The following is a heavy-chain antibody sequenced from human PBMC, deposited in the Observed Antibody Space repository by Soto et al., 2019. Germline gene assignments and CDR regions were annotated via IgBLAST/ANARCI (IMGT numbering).Heavy chain of an antibody. Sequence: QVQLQQWGAGLLKPSETLSLTCAVYGGSFSGYYWSWIRQPPGKGLEWIGEINHSGSTNYNPSLKSRVTISVDTSKNQFSLKLSSVTAADTAVYYCASPTVTRAHYYYYGMDAWGQGTTVTVSS. CDR1: GGSFSGYY. D-gene: IGHD4-17*01. J-gene: IGHJ6*02. V-gene: IGHV4-34*01. CDR2: INHSGST. CDR3: ASPTVTRAHYYYYGMDA.